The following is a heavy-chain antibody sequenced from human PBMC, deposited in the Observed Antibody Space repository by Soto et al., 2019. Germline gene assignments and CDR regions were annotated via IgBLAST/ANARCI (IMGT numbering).Heavy chain of an antibody. D-gene: IGHD2-15*01. CDR1: GFTFSTYN. Sequence: LSLTCAASGFTFSTYNMNWVRQAPGKGLEWVSYISSSSSIIYYADSVKGRFTISRDNAKNSLYLQMNSLRAEDTAVYYCATDPGGCSGGSCYSWYFDYWGQGTLVTVSS. J-gene: IGHJ4*02. CDR2: ISSSSSII. CDR3: ATDPGGCSGGSCYSWYFDY. V-gene: IGHV3-48*01.